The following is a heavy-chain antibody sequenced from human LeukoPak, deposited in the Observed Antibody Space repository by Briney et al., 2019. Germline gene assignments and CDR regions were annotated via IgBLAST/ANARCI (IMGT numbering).Heavy chain of an antibody. J-gene: IGHJ6*04. Sequence: GGSLRLSCAASGFTFSSYEMNWVRQAPGKGLEWVSYICSSGSTIYYADSVKGRFTISIDNDKNSLYLQMNSLRAEDTAVYYCAGPLGAANYYYGMDVWGKGTTVTVSS. CDR2: ICSSGSTI. CDR3: AGPLGAANYYYGMDV. D-gene: IGHD4/OR15-4a*01. V-gene: IGHV3-48*03. CDR1: GFTFSSYE.